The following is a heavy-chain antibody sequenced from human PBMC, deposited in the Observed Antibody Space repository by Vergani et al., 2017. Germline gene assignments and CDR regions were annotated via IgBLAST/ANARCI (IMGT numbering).Heavy chain of an antibody. CDR2: IYHSGST. Sequence: QVQLQESGPGLVKPSQTLSLTCTVSGGSISSGGYYWSWIRQHPGKGLEWIGEIYHSGSTNYNPSLKSRVTISVDKSKNQFSLKLSSVTAADTAVYYCATWDGDYYFDYWGQGTLVTVSS. CDR3: ATWDGDYYFDY. V-gene: IGHV4-31*09. D-gene: IGHD4-17*01. CDR1: GGSISSGGYY. J-gene: IGHJ4*02.